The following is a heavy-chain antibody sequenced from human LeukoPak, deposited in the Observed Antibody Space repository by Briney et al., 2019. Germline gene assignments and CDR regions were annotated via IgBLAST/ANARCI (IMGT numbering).Heavy chain of an antibody. V-gene: IGHV1-46*01. CDR2: INPSGGRT. D-gene: IGHD3-10*01. J-gene: IGHJ4*02. CDR3: ARDPYASGSYLLDY. Sequence: GASVKVSCKASGYIFTGYYIHWVRQAPGQGLEWMGIINPSGGRTSYAQKFQGRVTMTRDTSTSTVYMELSSLRSEDTAVYYCARDPYASGSYLLDYWGQGTLVTVSS. CDR1: GYIFTGYY.